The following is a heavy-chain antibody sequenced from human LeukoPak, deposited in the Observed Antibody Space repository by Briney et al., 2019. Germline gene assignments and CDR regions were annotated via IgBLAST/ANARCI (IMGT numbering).Heavy chain of an antibody. Sequence: GGSLRLSCAVSGFTFSSYWMTWVRQAPGKGLDGVASINQDESETYYVASVEGRFTISRDNAKNSLYLQMNSLRVEDTAIYYCVRSWLLVAATRPTDYWGQGTLVTVSS. CDR2: INQDESET. CDR1: GFTFSSYW. CDR3: VRSWLLVAATRPTDY. V-gene: IGHV3-7*01. D-gene: IGHD1-26*01. J-gene: IGHJ4*02.